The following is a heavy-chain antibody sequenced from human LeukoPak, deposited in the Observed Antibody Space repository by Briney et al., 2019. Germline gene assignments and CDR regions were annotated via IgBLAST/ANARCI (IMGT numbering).Heavy chain of an antibody. J-gene: IGHJ5*02. CDR1: GFSIYNGGYY. V-gene: IGHV4-31*03. CDR3: ARDFPTTPRGHWFDP. D-gene: IGHD4-11*01. Sequence: PSQTLSLTCTVSGFSIYNGGYYWSWLRQPPRKGLEWIGYIYNSGSTYYNPSLESRATISLDASKNQFSLNLRSVTAADTAVYYCARDFPTTPRGHWFDPWGQGTLVTVSS. CDR2: IYNSGST.